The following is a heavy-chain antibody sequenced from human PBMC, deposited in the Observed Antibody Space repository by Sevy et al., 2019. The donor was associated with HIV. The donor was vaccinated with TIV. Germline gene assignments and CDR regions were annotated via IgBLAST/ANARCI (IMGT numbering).Heavy chain of an antibody. CDR2: ISSSGSTI. V-gene: IGHV3-11*01. CDR1: GFTFSDYY. Sequence: GGSLRLSCAASGFTFSDYYMSWIRQAPGKGLEWVSYISSSGSTIYYADSVKGRFTISRDNAKNSLYLQMNSLRAEDTAVYFCARWPRGGAVAANYWGQGTLVTVSS. CDR3: ARWPRGGAVAANY. D-gene: IGHD6-19*01. J-gene: IGHJ4*02.